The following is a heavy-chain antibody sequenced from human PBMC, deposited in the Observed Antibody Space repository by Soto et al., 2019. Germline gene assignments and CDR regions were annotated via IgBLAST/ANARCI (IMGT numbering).Heavy chain of an antibody. CDR1: VGTFSSYA. D-gene: IGHD2-15*01. Sequence: QVQLVQSGAEVKKPGSSLKVSCKASVGTFSSYAISWVRQAPGQGLEWMGGIIPIFRTADYAQKFQGRVTITADESTSTAYMELSRLRSEETVVYYCASVETRRYYYGMDVWGQGTTVTVSS. CDR2: IIPIFRTA. CDR3: ASVETRRYYYGMDV. J-gene: IGHJ6*02. V-gene: IGHV1-69*12.